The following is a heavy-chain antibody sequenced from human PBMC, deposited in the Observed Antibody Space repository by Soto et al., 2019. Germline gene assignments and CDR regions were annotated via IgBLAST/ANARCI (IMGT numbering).Heavy chain of an antibody. J-gene: IGHJ4*02. Sequence: PSETLCLTCTVSGGSISSYYWSWIRQPPGKGLEWIGYIYYSGSTNYNPSLKSRVTISVDTSKNQFSLKLSSVTAADTAVYYCARAAVTFDWLFPVYDYWGQGTLVTVSS. CDR2: IYYSGST. V-gene: IGHV4-59*01. CDR1: GGSISSYY. D-gene: IGHD3-9*01. CDR3: ARAAVTFDWLFPVYDY.